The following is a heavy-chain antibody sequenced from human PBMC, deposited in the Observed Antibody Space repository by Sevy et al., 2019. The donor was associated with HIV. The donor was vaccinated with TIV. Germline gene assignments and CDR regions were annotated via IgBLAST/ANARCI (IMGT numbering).Heavy chain of an antibody. Sequence: SEILSLTCTVSGGSISGHYWSWIRQPPGKGLEWIGYVYSSGTTNYNPSLKSRVTMSVDTSKNQFSLKLSSVTAADTAVYFCARLKDYYDTSGSGSWGQGTLVTVSS. CDR2: VYSSGTT. J-gene: IGHJ4*02. CDR3: ARLKDYYDTSGSGS. CDR1: GGSISGHY. D-gene: IGHD3-22*01. V-gene: IGHV4-59*11.